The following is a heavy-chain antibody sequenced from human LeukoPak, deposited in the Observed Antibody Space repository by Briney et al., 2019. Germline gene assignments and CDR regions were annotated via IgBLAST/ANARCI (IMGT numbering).Heavy chain of an antibody. Sequence: PSETLSLTCAVSGGSISSGGYSWSWIRQPPGKGLEWIGYIYYSGSTYYNPYLKSRVTISVDTSKNQFSLKLSSVTAADTAEYYCARERLGRGDWFDPWGQGTLVTVSS. V-gene: IGHV4-31*11. CDR3: ARERLGRGDWFDP. CDR2: IYYSGST. CDR1: GGSISSGGYS. D-gene: IGHD7-27*01. J-gene: IGHJ5*02.